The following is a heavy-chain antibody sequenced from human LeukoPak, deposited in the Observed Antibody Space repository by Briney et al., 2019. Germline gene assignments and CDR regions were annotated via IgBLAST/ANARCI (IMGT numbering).Heavy chain of an antibody. CDR3: ARVYDSSGYKPSGYYGMDV. CDR2: IYTSGST. J-gene: IGHJ6*02. V-gene: IGHV4-4*07. CDR1: GGSISSYY. Sequence: PSETLSVTCTVSGGSISSYYWSWMRQPAGKGLEWIGRIYTSGSTNYNPSLKSRVTMSVDTSKTQYSLKLSSVTAADTAVYYCARVYDSSGYKPSGYYGMDVWGQGTTVTVSS. D-gene: IGHD3-22*01.